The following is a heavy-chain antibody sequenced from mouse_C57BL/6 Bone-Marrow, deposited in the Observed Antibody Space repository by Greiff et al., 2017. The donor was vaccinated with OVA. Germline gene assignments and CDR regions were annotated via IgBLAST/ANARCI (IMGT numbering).Heavy chain of an antibody. CDR2: IFPGSGST. D-gene: IGHD2-2*01. Sequence: VKLQQSGPELVKPGASVKISCKASGYTFTDYYINWVKQRPGQGLEWIGWIFPGSGSTYYNEKFKGKATLTVDKSSSTAYMLLSSLTSEDSAVYFCARRGDYGYDVRFAYWGQGTLVTVSA. V-gene: IGHV1-75*01. CDR1: GYTFTDYY. J-gene: IGHJ3*01. CDR3: ARRGDYGYDVRFAY.